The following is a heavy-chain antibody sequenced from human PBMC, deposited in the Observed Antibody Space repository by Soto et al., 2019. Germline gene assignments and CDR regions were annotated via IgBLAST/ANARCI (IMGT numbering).Heavy chain of an antibody. Sequence: EVRFLESGGGLEQPGGSLRLSCTTSGFTFDNFAMSWVRQAPGRGLEWVSAISGGGGGKYYADSVKGRFIISRDNSKNTVYLQLNGLRTEDTAVYYCAKDVHYDSSGGLDYWGQGTLVTVSS. D-gene: IGHD3-22*01. CDR1: GFTFDNFA. CDR2: ISGGGGGK. CDR3: AKDVHYDSSGGLDY. J-gene: IGHJ4*02. V-gene: IGHV3-23*01.